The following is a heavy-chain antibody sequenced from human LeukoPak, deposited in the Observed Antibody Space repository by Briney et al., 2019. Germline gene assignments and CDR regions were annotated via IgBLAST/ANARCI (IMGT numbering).Heavy chain of an antibody. CDR1: GFTFSSYE. CDR2: ISSSGSTI. Sequence: PGGSLRLSCAASGFTFSSYEMNWVRQAPGKGLKWVSYISSSGSTIYYADSVKGRFTISRDNAKNSLYLQMNSLRAEDTAVYYCARAGLAAAGISFDYWGQGTLVTVSS. CDR3: ARAGLAAAGISFDY. J-gene: IGHJ4*02. V-gene: IGHV3-48*03. D-gene: IGHD6-13*01.